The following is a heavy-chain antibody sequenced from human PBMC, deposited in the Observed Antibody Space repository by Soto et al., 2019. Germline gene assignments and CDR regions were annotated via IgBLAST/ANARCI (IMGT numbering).Heavy chain of an antibody. CDR1: GGTLSTYA. CDR3: AREPQDGSGSYFDS. J-gene: IGHJ4*02. D-gene: IGHD3-10*01. Sequence: QVQLVQSGAEVKKPGSSVKASCKASGGTLSTYAISWVRQAPGQGLEWMGGIIPIFGTANYAQMFQGRVTITADKSTSTAYMELSSLTSADTAVYYCAREPQDGSGSYFDSWGQGTLVTVSS. V-gene: IGHV1-69*06. CDR2: IIPIFGTA.